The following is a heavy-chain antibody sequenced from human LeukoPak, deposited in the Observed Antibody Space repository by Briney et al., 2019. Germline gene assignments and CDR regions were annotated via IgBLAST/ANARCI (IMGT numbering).Heavy chain of an antibody. V-gene: IGHV3-23*01. J-gene: IGHJ4*02. D-gene: IGHD5-12*01. CDR3: EKGGYDYVEIAYFDY. CDR2: IIGSSGRT. Sequence: GGSLRLSCEASGFPFSSYAMNWVRQAPGKGLEWVSIIIGSSGRTFYADSVEGRFTISRDNSKNTLYLQMNSLRAEDTAVYYCEKGGYDYVEIAYFDYWGQGTLVTVSS. CDR1: GFPFSSYA.